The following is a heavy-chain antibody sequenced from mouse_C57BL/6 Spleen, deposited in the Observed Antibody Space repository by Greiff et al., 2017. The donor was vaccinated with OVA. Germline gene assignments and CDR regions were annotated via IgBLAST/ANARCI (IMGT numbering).Heavy chain of an antibody. D-gene: IGHD2-3*01. CDR1: GYAFSSYW. CDR2: IYPGDGDT. CDR3: ARSGDGYCYFDY. J-gene: IGHJ2*01. Sequence: VQLQESGAELVKPGASVKISCKASGYAFSSYWMNWVKQRPGKGLEWIGQIYPGDGDTNYNGKFKGKATLTADKSSSTAYLQLSSLTSEDSAVYFCARSGDGYCYFDYWGQGTTLTVSS. V-gene: IGHV1-80*01.